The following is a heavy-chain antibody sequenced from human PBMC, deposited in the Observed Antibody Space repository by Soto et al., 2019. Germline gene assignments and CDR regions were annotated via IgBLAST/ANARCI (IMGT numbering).Heavy chain of an antibody. CDR3: AGGQYYFDY. D-gene: IGHD2-15*01. CDR1: GFPFSSYG. Sequence: QVQLVESGGGVVQPGRSLRLSCAASGFPFSSYGMHWVRQAPGKGLDWVALISYDGSKKYYADSVKGRFTISRDNSKQTLYLPMSSLRAEKTAVYYCAGGQYYFDYCGEGTLGSVS. CDR2: ISYDGSKK. J-gene: IGHJ4*02. V-gene: IGHV3-30*03.